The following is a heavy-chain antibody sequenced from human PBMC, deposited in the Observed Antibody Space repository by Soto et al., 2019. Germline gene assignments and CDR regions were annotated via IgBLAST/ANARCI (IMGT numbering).Heavy chain of an antibody. D-gene: IGHD3-3*01. CDR3: AKDLRTIFGVVEGWYFDL. CDR1: GFTFSSYA. J-gene: IGHJ2*01. V-gene: IGHV3-23*01. CDR2: ISGSGGST. Sequence: EVQLLESGGGLVQPGGSLRLSCAASGFTFSSYAMSWVRQAPGKGLEWVSAISGSGGSTYYADSVKGRFTISRDNSKNTLYLQMNSLRAEDTAVYYCAKDLRTIFGVVEGWYFDLWGRGTLVTFSS.